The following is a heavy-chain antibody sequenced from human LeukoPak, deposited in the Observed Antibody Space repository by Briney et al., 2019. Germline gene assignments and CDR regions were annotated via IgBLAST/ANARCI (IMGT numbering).Heavy chain of an antibody. V-gene: IGHV3-48*03. CDR3: AREDNAFEL. CDR2: INSGSNSI. J-gene: IGHJ3*01. D-gene: IGHD2-15*01. Sequence: GGSLRLSCAASGFNFNDYEMNWFGQAPGKGPEWIAYINSGSNSIYYADSVRGRVTISRHSASQSVHLQMNSLRVEDTGVYFCAREDNAFELWGQGTVVTVSS. CDR1: GFNFNDYE.